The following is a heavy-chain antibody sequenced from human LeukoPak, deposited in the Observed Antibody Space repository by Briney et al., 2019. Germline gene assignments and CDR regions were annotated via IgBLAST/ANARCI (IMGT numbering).Heavy chain of an antibody. D-gene: IGHD6-6*01. V-gene: IGHV4-31*03. CDR2: IYYSGST. CDR3: ARGRARYSSSSKHYFDY. Sequence: SETLSLTCTVSGGSISSGGYYWSWIRQHPGKGLEWIGYIYYSGSTYYNPSLKSRVTISVDTSKNQFSLKLSSVTAADTAVYYCARGRARYSSSSKHYFDYWGQGTLVTVSS. J-gene: IGHJ4*02. CDR1: GGSISSGGYY.